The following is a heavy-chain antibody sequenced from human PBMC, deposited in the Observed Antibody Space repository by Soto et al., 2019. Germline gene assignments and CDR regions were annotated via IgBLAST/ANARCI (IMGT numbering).Heavy chain of an antibody. V-gene: IGHV1-18*01. Sequence: GASVEVCCEASGDTFTSYGISWVRQAPGQGLEWMGWISAYNGNTNYAQKLQGRVTMTTDTSTSTAYMELRSLRSDDTAVYYRARERLRFRDFDYWGQGTLVTVSS. CDR2: ISAYNGNT. CDR3: ARERLRFRDFDY. J-gene: IGHJ4*02. D-gene: IGHD3-16*01. CDR1: GDTFTSYG.